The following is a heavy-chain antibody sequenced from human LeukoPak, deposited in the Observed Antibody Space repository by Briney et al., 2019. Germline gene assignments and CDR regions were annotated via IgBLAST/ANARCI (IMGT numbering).Heavy chain of an antibody. J-gene: IGHJ1*01. CDR3: AKGSGLASAEYFQH. CDR2: FDPEDGET. V-gene: IGHV1-24*01. CDR1: KYTLTELS. D-gene: IGHD6-19*01. Sequence: ASVKVSCKVSKYTLTELSMHWVRQAPGKGLEWMGGFDPEDGETIYAQKFQGRVTMTEDTSTDTAYMELSNLRSEDTAVYYCAKGSGLASAEYFQHWGQGTLVTVSS.